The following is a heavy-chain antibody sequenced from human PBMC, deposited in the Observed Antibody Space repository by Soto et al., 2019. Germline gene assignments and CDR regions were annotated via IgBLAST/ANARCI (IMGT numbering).Heavy chain of an antibody. D-gene: IGHD2-8*01. CDR2: ISAYNGNT. CDR1: GYTFTSYG. J-gene: IGHJ6*02. V-gene: IGHV1-18*01. Sequence: QVQLVQSGAEVKKPGASVKVSCKASGYTFTSYGISWVRQAPGQGLEWMGWISAYNGNTNYAQKLQGRVTMTTHTSTSTAHIEVRRLRSDDTVVYYCARDWGMPLRGLDAWGQGTTDTVSS. CDR3: ARDWGMPLRGLDA.